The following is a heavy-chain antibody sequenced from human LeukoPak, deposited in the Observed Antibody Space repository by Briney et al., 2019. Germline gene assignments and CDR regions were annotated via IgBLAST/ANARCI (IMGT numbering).Heavy chain of an antibody. CDR1: GFTFSSYA. CDR3: AKAIEMATILAWFDY. D-gene: IGHD5-24*01. V-gene: IGHV3-23*01. J-gene: IGHJ4*02. Sequence: GGSLRLFCSASGFTFSSYAMSWVRQAPGKGLAWVSAISGSGGSTYYADSVKGRFTISRDNSKNTLYLQMNSLRAEDTSVYYCAKAIEMATILAWFDYWGQGTLVTVSS. CDR2: ISGSGGST.